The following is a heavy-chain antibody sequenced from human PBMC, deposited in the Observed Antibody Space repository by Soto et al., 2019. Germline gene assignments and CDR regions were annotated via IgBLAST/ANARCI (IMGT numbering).Heavy chain of an antibody. V-gene: IGHV3-33*01. CDR2: IWYDGSNK. Sequence: GGSLRLSCAASGFTFSSYGMHWVRQAPGKGLEWVAVIWYDGSNKYYADSVKGRFTISRDNSKNTLYLQMNSLRAEDTAVYYCARDRRYFDWSDGLHDAFDIWGQGTMVTVSS. CDR3: ARDRRYFDWSDGLHDAFDI. CDR1: GFTFSSYG. J-gene: IGHJ3*02. D-gene: IGHD3-9*01.